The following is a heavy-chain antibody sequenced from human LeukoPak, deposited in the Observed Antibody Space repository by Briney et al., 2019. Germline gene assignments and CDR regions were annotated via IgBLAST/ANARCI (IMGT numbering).Heavy chain of an antibody. Sequence: GGSLRLSCAASGFTFSTYAMTWVRQVPGKGLECVSIISGSGDTYYADSVKGRFTISRDNAKNSLYLQMNSLRAEDTALYYCAKDTGGIAAAGWCYGLDVWGQGTTVTVSS. V-gene: IGHV3-23*01. D-gene: IGHD6-13*01. CDR3: AKDTGGIAAAGWCYGLDV. CDR2: ISGSGDT. J-gene: IGHJ6*02. CDR1: GFTFSTYA.